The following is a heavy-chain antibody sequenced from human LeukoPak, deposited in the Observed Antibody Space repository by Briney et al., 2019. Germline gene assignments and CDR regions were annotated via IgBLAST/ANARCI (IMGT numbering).Heavy chain of an antibody. V-gene: IGHV3-20*01. CDR3: ARVRSSGFGGAFDI. J-gene: IGHJ3*02. Sequence: GGSLRLSCAASGFTFDDYGMSWVLQAPGKGLEWVSGINWNGGSTGYADSVKGRFTISRDNAKNSLYLQMNSLRAEDTALYHCARVRSSGFGGAFDIWGQGTMVTVSS. D-gene: IGHD6-19*01. CDR1: GFTFDDYG. CDR2: INWNGGST.